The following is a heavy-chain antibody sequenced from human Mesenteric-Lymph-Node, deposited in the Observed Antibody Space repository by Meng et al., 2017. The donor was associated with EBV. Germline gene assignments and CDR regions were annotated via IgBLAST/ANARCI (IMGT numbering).Heavy chain of an antibody. V-gene: IGHV4-34*01. J-gene: IGHJ4*02. Sequence: QGQLTQGGGGLLKPPETLSLACAVDGGSFSASYWSWIRQPPGKGLEWIGEINHSGSTNYNPSLKSRVTISVDTSKNQFSLKLSSVTAADTAVYYCARVFPDLDYWGQGTLVTVSS. CDR3: ARVFPDLDY. CDR1: GGSFSASY. CDR2: INHSGST.